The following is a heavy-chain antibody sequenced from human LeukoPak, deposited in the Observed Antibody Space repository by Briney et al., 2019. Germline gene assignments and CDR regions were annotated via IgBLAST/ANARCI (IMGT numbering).Heavy chain of an antibody. CDR2: INPNSGGT. D-gene: IGHD6-13*01. V-gene: IGHV1-2*04. CDR3: ARDLYSSSWYDHLGGYYYYGMDV. J-gene: IGHJ6*02. CDR1: GYTFTGYY. Sequence: GSVKVSCKASGYTFTGYYMHWVRQAPGQGLEWMGWINPNSGGTNYAQKFQGWVTMTRDTSISTAYMELSRLRSDDTAVYYCARDLYSSSWYDHLGGYYYYGMDVWGQGTTVTVSS.